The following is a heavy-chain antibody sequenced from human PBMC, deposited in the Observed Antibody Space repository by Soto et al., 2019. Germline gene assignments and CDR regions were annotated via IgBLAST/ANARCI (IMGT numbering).Heavy chain of an antibody. Sequence: PGESLKISCKGSGYSFTSYWIGWVRQKPGKGLEWMGIIYPGDSDTRYSPSFQGQVTISADKSISTAYLQWSSLKASDTAMYYCARHARGIAARTNWFDPWGQGTLVTVSS. CDR2: IYPGDSDT. CDR1: GYSFTSYW. D-gene: IGHD6-6*01. V-gene: IGHV5-51*01. J-gene: IGHJ5*02. CDR3: ARHARGIAARTNWFDP.